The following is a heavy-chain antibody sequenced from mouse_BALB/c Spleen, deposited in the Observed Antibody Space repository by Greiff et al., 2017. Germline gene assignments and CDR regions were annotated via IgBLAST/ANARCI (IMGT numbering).Heavy chain of an antibody. CDR2: INPSNGRT. Sequence: VQLQQPGAELVKPGASVKLSCKASGYTFTSYWMHWVKQRPGQGLEWIGEINPSNGRTNYNEKFKSKATLTVDKSSSTAYMQLSSLTSEDSAVYYCADRFAYWGQGTLVTVSA. CDR1: GYTFTSYW. V-gene: IGHV1S81*02. CDR3: ADRFAY. J-gene: IGHJ3*01.